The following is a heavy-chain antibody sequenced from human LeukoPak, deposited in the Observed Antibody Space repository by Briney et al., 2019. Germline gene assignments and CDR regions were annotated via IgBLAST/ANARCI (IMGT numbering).Heavy chain of an antibody. CDR3: ARAGDVGAVDS. CDR2: INQGGSEK. CDR1: GFSFSDYW. V-gene: IGHV3-7*01. Sequence: GGSLTLSCAASGFSFSDYWMSWVRLPPGKGREWVANINQGGSEKYYVDSVKGRFTISRDNAKNSLYLQMNSLRVDDTAVFYCARAGDVGAVDSWGQGTLVTVSS. D-gene: IGHD1-26*01. J-gene: IGHJ4*02.